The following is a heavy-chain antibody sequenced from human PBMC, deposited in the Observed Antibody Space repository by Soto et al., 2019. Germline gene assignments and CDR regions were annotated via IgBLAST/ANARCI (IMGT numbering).Heavy chain of an antibody. CDR3: ARDLALADY. D-gene: IGHD3-3*02. CDR2: FNPMSGST. CDR1: GYIFINYY. Sequence: QVQLVQSGAEVKKPGASVKISCKTSGYIFINYYIHWVRPAPGQGLEWVALFNPMSGSTNYAQKLQGRVTVTSDTSTSTVYMELSSLISEDTAVYYGARDLALADYWGQGTQVTVSA. V-gene: IGHV1-46*04. J-gene: IGHJ4*02.